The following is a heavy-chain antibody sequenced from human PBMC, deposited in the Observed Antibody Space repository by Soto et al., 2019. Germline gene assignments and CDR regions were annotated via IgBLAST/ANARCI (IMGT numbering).Heavy chain of an antibody. CDR1: GFTFSTYS. J-gene: IGHJ4*02. Sequence: PGGSLRLSCAASGFTFSTYSMNWVRQAPGKGLEWISYITKSSRTIYYADSVKGRFTISRDNAKNSLYLQMNSLRAEDTAVYYCARDLKYYDFWSGRRPFDYWGQGTLVTVSS. D-gene: IGHD3-3*01. V-gene: IGHV3-48*01. CDR2: ITKSSRTI. CDR3: ARDLKYYDFWSGRRPFDY.